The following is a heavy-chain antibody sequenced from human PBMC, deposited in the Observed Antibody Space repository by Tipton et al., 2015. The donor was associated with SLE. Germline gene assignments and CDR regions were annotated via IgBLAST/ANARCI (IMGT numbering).Heavy chain of an antibody. J-gene: IGHJ6*04. CDR3: AREPDYSNYGGA. D-gene: IGHD4-11*01. CDR2: IYSGGST. Sequence: SLRLSCAASGFTVSSNYMSWVRQAPGKGLEWVSVIYSGGSTYYADSVKGRFTISRDNSENTLYLQMNSLRAEDTAVYYCAREPDYSNYGGACGKGSTVSVSS. CDR1: GFTVSSNY. V-gene: IGHV3-66*02.